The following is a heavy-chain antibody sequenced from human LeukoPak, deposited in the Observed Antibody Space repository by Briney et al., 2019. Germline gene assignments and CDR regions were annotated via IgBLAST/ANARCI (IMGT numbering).Heavy chain of an antibody. Sequence: GGSLRLSCAASGFTFSSYRMNWVRQAPGRGLEWVSSISSSSSYIYYADSVKGRFTISRDNSKNTLYLQMNSLRAEDTAVYFCAKDTSEGSYADFDYWGQGTLVTVSS. CDR2: ISSSSSYI. CDR1: GFTFSSYR. CDR3: AKDTSEGSYADFDY. J-gene: IGHJ4*02. D-gene: IGHD3-16*01. V-gene: IGHV3-21*04.